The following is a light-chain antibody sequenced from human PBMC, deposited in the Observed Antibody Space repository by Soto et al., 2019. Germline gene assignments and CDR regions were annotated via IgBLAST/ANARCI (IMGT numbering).Light chain of an antibody. V-gene: IGLV2-8*01. CDR1: SSDVGNYKY. J-gene: IGLJ3*02. CDR2: EVS. Sequence: QSALTQSPSASGSPGQSVTISCTGTSSDVGNYKYVYWYQQHPGKAPKLMIYEVSKRPSGVPDRFSGSKSGNTASLTVSGLQVEEEADYYCSSYAGSNLWVFGGGTKLTVL. CDR3: SSYAGSNLWV.